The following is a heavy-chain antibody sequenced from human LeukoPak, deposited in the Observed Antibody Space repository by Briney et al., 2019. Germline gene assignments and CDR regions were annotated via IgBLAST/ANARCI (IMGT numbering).Heavy chain of an antibody. V-gene: IGHV3-30*02. J-gene: IGHJ4*02. CDR1: GFTFSSYG. CDR3: AKDQGLGYYYDSSGPSNIN. CDR2: IRYDGSNK. D-gene: IGHD3-22*01. Sequence: PGGSLRLSCAASGFTFSSYGMHWVRQAPGKGLEWVAFIRYDGSNKYYADSVKGRFTISRDNSKNTLYLQMNSLRAEDTAVYYCAKDQGLGYYYDSSGPSNINWGQGTLVTVSS.